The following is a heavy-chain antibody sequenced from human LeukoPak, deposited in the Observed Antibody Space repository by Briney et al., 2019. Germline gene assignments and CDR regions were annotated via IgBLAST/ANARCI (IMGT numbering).Heavy chain of an antibody. J-gene: IGHJ4*02. CDR3: ARLSSGWYFFDY. CDR1: GGSISSSSYY. D-gene: IGHD6-19*01. V-gene: IGHV4-39*01. Sequence: TSSETLSLTCTVSGGSISSSSYYWGWIRQPPGKGLEWIGSIYYSGSTYYNPSLKSRVTISVDTSKNQFSLKLSSVTAADTAVYYCARLSSGWYFFDYWGQGTLVTVSS. CDR2: IYYSGST.